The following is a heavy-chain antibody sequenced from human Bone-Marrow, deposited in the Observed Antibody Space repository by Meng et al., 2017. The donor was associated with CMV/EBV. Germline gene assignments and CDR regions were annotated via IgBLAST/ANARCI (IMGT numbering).Heavy chain of an antibody. Sequence: ASVKVSCKASGDTFSKYVTSWVRQAPGQGLEWMGIINPSGGSTSYAQKFQGRVTMTRDTSTSTVYMELSSLRSEDTAVYYCARDRGRGTTVTEWGQGTLVTVSS. CDR2: INPSGGST. CDR1: GDTFSKYV. CDR3: ARDRGRGTTVTE. D-gene: IGHD4-11*01. V-gene: IGHV1-46*01. J-gene: IGHJ4*02.